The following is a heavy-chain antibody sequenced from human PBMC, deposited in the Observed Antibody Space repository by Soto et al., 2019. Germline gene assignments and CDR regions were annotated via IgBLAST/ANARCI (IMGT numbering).Heavy chain of an antibody. V-gene: IGHV4-59*01. D-gene: IGHD3-3*01. CDR1: GGSISSYY. CDR2: IYYSGST. J-gene: IGHJ4*02. Sequence: QVQLQESGPGLVKPSETLSLTCTVSGGSISSYYWSWIRQPPGKGLEWIGYIYYSGSTNYNPSLKSRVTISVDTSKNQFSLKLSSVTAAETAVYYCARVGLSFDYWGQGTLVTVSS. CDR3: ARVGLSFDY.